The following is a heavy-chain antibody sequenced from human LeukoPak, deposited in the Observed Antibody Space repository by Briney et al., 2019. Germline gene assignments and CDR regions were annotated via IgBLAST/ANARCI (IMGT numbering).Heavy chain of an antibody. Sequence: SETLSLTCTVSGGSISSGGYYWSWIRQHPGKGLEWIGYIYYSGSTYYNPSLKSRVTISVDTSKNQFSLKLSSVTAADTAVYFCARVDRIAVAGTSHWYFELWGPGNLVTVSS. CDR2: IYYSGST. V-gene: IGHV4-31*03. CDR1: GGSISSGGYY. D-gene: IGHD6-19*01. CDR3: ARVDRIAVAGTSHWYFEL. J-gene: IGHJ2*01.